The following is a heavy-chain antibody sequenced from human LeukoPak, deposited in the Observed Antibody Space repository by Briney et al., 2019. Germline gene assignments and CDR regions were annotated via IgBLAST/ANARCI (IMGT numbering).Heavy chain of an antibody. V-gene: IGHV6-1*01. CDR3: AKRRGGYGLDV. Sequence: SQTLSLTCAISGDSVSSNNAAWTWIRQSPSRGLEWLGKTYYWSQWYNDYAASVKSRIIINPDTSKNQVSLQLNSVTPEDTAVYYCAKRRGGYGLDVWGQGTTVTVSS. CDR1: GDSVSSNNAA. D-gene: IGHD2-15*01. CDR2: TYYWSQWYN. J-gene: IGHJ6*02.